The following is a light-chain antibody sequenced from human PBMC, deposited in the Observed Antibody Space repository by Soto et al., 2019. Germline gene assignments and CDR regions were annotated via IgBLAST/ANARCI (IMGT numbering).Light chain of an antibody. Sequence: EIVLTQSPATLSLSPGERATLSCGASQTITSAYLAWYQLKPGLAPRLLFYDASNRATGVPDRFSCSGSGTDFTLTISRLEPEDFAVYYCQQYDTSPLTFGGGTKVEIK. CDR3: QQYDTSPLT. CDR1: QTITSAY. CDR2: DAS. J-gene: IGKJ4*01. V-gene: IGKV3D-20*01.